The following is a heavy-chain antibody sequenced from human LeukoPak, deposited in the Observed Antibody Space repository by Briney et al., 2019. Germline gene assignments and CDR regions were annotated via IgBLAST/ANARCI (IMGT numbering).Heavy chain of an antibody. J-gene: IGHJ4*02. D-gene: IGHD2-2*01. Sequence: GGSLRLSCAASGFTFTNHYMNWVRQAPGKGLEWIPSISTSSNSIYYANSVKGRFTISRDNAKNSLYLQMDSLRAEDTAVYYCARQCSITSCLWGQGTLVTVSS. CDR2: ISTSSNSI. CDR3: ARQCSITSCL. V-gene: IGHV3-21*04. CDR1: GFTFTNHY.